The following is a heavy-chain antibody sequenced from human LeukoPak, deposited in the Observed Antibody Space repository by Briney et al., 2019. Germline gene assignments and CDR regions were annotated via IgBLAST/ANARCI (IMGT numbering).Heavy chain of an antibody. CDR2: FYIAGNT. V-gene: IGHV3-66*01. D-gene: IGHD5-24*01. CDR3: ARGDGYNYWIT. Sequence: GGSLRLSCAASGFTVSGNYMSWVRQAPGKGLEWVSVFYIAGNTYYADSAKGRFTISRDNSKNTVSLQTNSLRGEDTAVYYCARGDGYNYWITWGQGTLVTVSS. J-gene: IGHJ4*02. CDR1: GFTVSGNY.